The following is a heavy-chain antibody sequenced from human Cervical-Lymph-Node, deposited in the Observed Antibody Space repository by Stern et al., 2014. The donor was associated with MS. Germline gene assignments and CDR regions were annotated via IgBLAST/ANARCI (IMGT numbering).Heavy chain of an antibody. CDR1: GGSISSSSYY. CDR2: IYYSGST. J-gene: IGHJ2*01. CDR3: ARRPRRSWYFDL. Sequence: QLQLQESGPGLVKPSETLSLTCTVSGGSISSSSYYWDWIRQPPGKGLERIGSIYYSGSTYYNPSLKSRVPISVDTSKNQFSLKLSSVTAADTAVYYCARRPRRSWYFDLWGRGTLVTVSS. V-gene: IGHV4-39*01.